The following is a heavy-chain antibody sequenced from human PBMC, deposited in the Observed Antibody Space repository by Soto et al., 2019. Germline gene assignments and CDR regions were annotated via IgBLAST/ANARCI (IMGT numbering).Heavy chain of an antibody. CDR2: ISGSGGST. V-gene: IGHV3-23*01. J-gene: IGHJ4*02. CDR1: GFTFSSDA. D-gene: IGHD6-19*01. CDR3: AKLYSSGWGPDY. Sequence: EVQLLESGGGLVQPGGSLRLSCAASGFTFSSDAMSWVRQAPGKGLEWVSAISGSGGSTYYADSVKGRFTISRDNSKNTLYLEMNSLRAEDTAVYYCAKLYSSGWGPDYWGQGTLVTVSS.